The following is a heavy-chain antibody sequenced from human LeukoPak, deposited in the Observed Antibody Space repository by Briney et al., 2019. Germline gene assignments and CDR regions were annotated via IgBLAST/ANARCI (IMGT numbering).Heavy chain of an antibody. CDR2: IYYSGST. CDR3: ARLDYDSSGYFGPNYFDY. J-gene: IGHJ4*02. D-gene: IGHD3-22*01. Sequence: GSLRLSCAASGFTFSSYAMSWIRQPPGKGLEWIGYIYYSGSTNYNPSLKSRVTISVDTSKNQFSLKLSSVTAADTAVYYCARLDYDSSGYFGPNYFDYWGQGTLVTVSS. CDR1: GFTFSSYA. V-gene: IGHV4-59*08.